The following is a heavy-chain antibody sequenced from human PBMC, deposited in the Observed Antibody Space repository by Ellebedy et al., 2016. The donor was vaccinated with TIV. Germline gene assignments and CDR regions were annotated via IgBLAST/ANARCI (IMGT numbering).Heavy chain of an antibody. CDR3: SAAYGRVTPAY. CDR2: IYSSVRT. CDR1: GGSVSSANYY. V-gene: IGHV4-61*01. J-gene: IGHJ4*02. Sequence: MPGGSLRPSCTVSGGSVSSANYYWTWFRQPPGKGLEWTGYIYSSVRTDYKHSLKSRMAISVETSRNQISLKLSSVTAAATAVYYCSAAYGRVTPAYWGQGTLVTVSS. D-gene: IGHD4-17*01.